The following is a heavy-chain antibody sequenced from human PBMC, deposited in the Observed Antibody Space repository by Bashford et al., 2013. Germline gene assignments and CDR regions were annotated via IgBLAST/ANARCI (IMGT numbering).Heavy chain of an antibody. CDR3: ARDASSYGDNDAFDI. J-gene: IGHJ3*02. D-gene: IGHD2-21*02. CDR1: GGSISSGGYY. V-gene: IGHV4-31*03. CDR2: IYYSGST. Sequence: TLSLTCTVSGGSISSGGYYWSWIRQHPGKGLEWIGYIYYSGSTYYNPSLKSRVTISVDTSKNQFSLKLSSVTAADTAVYYCARDASSYGDNDAFDIWGQGTMVTVSS.